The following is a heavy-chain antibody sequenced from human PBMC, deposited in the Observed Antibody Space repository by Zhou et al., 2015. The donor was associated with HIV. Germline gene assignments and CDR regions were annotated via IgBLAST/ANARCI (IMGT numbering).Heavy chain of an antibody. CDR2: IIPMFDIE. V-gene: IGHV1-69*17. D-gene: IGHD3-22*01. CDR1: GGTFSGSD. Sequence: QVQLVQSGTEVKRPGSSVKVSCKASGGTFSGSDISWVRQAPGQGLEWMGGIIPMFDIENHAQKFRGRLSISADKSTGAAYLELSSLRSEDAAVYYCARSSGNYDFAFDVWGQGTRVIVSS. CDR3: ARSSGNYDFAFDV. J-gene: IGHJ3*01.